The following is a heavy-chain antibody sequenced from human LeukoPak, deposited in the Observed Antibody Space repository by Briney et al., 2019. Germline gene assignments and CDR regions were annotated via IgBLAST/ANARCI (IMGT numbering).Heavy chain of an antibody. CDR1: GGTFSSYA. CDR2: IIPILGIA. J-gene: IGHJ6*02. Sequence: ASVKVSCKASGGTFSSYAISWVRQAPGQGLEWMGRIIPILGIANYAQKFQGRVTITADKSTSTAYMELSSLRSEDTAVYYCARDWRSDSSSPSEYYYYCMDVWGQGTTVTVSS. D-gene: IGHD6-13*01. CDR3: ARDWRSDSSSPSEYYYYCMDV. V-gene: IGHV1-69*04.